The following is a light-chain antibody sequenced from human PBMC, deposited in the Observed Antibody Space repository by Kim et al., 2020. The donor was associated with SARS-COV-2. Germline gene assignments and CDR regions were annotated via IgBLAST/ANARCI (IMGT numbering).Light chain of an antibody. J-gene: IGLJ1*01. CDR1: TSDIGDYNF. V-gene: IGLV2-14*03. CDR3: NSYVVSTTSYV. CDR2: DVS. Sequence: QSVVTQPASVSGSPGQSITISCTGSTSDIGDYNFVSWYQQRSGEAPKLLIYDVSYRPSGVSHRFSASNSATTASLTISGLQPEDEADYYCNSYVVSTTSYVFGTGTKVTVL.